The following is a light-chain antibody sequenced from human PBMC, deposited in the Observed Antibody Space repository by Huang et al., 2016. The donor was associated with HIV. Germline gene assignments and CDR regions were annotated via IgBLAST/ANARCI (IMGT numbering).Light chain of an antibody. CDR2: ASS. V-gene: IGKV1-NL1*01. J-gene: IGKJ5*01. Sequence: DIQMTQSPSSLSASVGDRVTITCRASQGISNSLAWYQQKPGKAPKLLLYASSRLKSGVPSRFSGSGSGTSDTLTIISLQHEDFATYYCQQYYSTPPITFGQGTRLEIK. CDR1: QGISNS. CDR3: QQYYSTPPIT.